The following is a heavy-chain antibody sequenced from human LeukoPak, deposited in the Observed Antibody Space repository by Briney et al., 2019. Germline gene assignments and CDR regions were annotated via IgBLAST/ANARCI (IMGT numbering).Heavy chain of an antibody. Sequence: GGSLRLSCKGSGYSFTSNWISWVRQVPGKGLEWMGRIDPSDSYSDYSPSFQGHVTISADESISTAYLQWSSLKASDTAMYYCARATAVVSFDYWGQGTLVTVSS. D-gene: IGHD5-18*01. CDR2: IDPSDSYS. CDR1: GYSFTSNW. J-gene: IGHJ4*02. CDR3: ARATAVVSFDY. V-gene: IGHV5-10-1*01.